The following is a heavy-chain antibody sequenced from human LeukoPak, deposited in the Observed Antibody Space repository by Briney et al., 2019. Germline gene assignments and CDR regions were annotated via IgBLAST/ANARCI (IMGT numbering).Heavy chain of an antibody. Sequence: GASVKVSCKASGYTFTSYYMHWVRQAPGQGLEWMGIINPSGGSTSYAQKFQGRVTMTRDTSTSTVYMEPSSLRSEDTAVYYCARSGGASSPRLYYYGMDVWGQGTTVTVSS. CDR2: INPSGGST. J-gene: IGHJ6*02. CDR3: ARSGGASSPRLYYYGMDV. V-gene: IGHV1-46*01. D-gene: IGHD6-13*01. CDR1: GYTFTSYY.